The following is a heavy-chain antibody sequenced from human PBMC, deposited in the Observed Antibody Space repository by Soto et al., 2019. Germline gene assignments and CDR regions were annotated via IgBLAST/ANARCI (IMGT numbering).Heavy chain of an antibody. Sequence: QVQLQESGPGLVKPSETLSLTCTVSSGSIINYYWSWIRQPPGKGLEWIGFIYYSGSTNYNSFLKSRVTMRTDMPTQQLSLKLNSVTGAETAVYYCASRLTLASTTGDAFDLWRQGKMVTVSS. V-gene: IGHV4-59*01. CDR3: ASRLTLASTTGDAFDL. CDR2: IYYSGST. J-gene: IGHJ3*01. CDR1: SGSIINYY. D-gene: IGHD1-26*01.